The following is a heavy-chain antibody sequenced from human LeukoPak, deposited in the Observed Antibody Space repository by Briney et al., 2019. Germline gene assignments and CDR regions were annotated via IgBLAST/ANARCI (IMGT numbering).Heavy chain of an antibody. D-gene: IGHD4-17*01. Sequence: GESLQISCKGSGYSFTTFWIGWVRQMPGKGLEWMGIIFPGDSDTRYSPSFQGQVTISADKSINTAYLQWSSLKASDTAMYYCVRRDYGDYWFDPWGQGTLVTVSS. J-gene: IGHJ5*02. V-gene: IGHV5-51*01. CDR1: GYSFTTFW. CDR2: IFPGDSDT. CDR3: VRRDYGDYWFDP.